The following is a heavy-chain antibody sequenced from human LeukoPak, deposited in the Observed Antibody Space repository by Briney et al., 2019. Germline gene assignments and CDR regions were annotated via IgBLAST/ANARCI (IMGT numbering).Heavy chain of an antibody. D-gene: IGHD2-2*01. J-gene: IGHJ3*02. CDR3: ARDGGRTSSDAVEI. CDR1: GEPSIGYY. CDR2: INDSGST. Sequence: SETLSLTCAVYGEPSIGYYWAWIRQPPGKGLEWIGEINDSGSTDYNSGTANYNPSLKSRVTMSVDTSKNQFSLKLTSVTAADTAVYYCARDGGRTSSDAVEIWGQGTMVIVSS. V-gene: IGHV4-34*01.